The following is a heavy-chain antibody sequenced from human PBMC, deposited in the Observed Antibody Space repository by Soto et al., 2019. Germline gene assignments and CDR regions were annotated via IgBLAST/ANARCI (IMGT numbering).Heavy chain of an antibody. V-gene: IGHV3-23*01. CDR3: AKDWWQQLAYFDY. J-gene: IGHJ4*02. CDR1: GFTFSSYA. CDR2: ISGSGGST. Sequence: EVQLLESGGGLVQPGGSLRLSCAASGFTFSSYAMSWVRQAPGKGLEWVSAISGSGGSTYYVDSVKGRFTISRDNSKNTLYLQMNSLRAEDTAVYYCAKDWWQQLAYFDYWGQGTLVTVSS. D-gene: IGHD6-13*01.